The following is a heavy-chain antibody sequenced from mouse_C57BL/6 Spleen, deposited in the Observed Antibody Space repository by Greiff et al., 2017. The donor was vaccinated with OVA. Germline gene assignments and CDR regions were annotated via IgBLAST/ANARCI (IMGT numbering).Heavy chain of an antibody. CDR3: ARITADAMDY. Sequence: QVQLQQPGAELVRPGSSVKLSCKASGYTFTSYWMDWVKQRPGQGLEWIGNIYPSDSETHYNQKFKDKATLTVDKSSSTAYMQLSSLTSEDSAVYYCARITADAMDYWGQGTSVTVSS. J-gene: IGHJ4*01. D-gene: IGHD1-1*01. CDR1: GYTFTSYW. CDR2: IYPSDSET. V-gene: IGHV1-61*01.